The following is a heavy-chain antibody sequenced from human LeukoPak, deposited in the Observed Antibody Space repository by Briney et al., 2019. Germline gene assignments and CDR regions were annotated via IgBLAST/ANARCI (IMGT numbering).Heavy chain of an antibody. CDR3: ARYYYDAKAFDV. CDR2: IYSGGRT. V-gene: IGHV3-53*04. CDR1: GFTVSNNY. Sequence: GSLRLSCAASGFTVSNNYMTWVRQAPGKGLEWVSVIYSGGRTYYADSVKGRFTISRHISKNTLYPQMNSLRPEDTAVYYCARYYYDAKAFDVWGQGTMVTVSS. D-gene: IGHD3-22*01. J-gene: IGHJ3*01.